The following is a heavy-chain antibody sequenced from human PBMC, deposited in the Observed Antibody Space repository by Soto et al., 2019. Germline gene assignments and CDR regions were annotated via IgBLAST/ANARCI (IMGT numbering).Heavy chain of an antibody. D-gene: IGHD6-13*01. J-gene: IGHJ4*02. CDR1: GGSFSGHY. V-gene: IGHV4-34*01. CDR2: INGSGST. CDR3: ARDSKQLGFDY. Sequence: LSLTCAVFGGSFSGHYWSWIRQSPGKGLEWIGEINGSGSTNYNPSLKSRVTISVDTSKNQFSLKLSSVTAADTAVYFCARDSKQLGFDYWGQGTLVTVSS.